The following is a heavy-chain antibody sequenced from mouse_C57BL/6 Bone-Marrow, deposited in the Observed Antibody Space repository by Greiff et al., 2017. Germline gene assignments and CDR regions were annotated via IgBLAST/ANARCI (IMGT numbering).Heavy chain of an antibody. D-gene: IGHD2-5*01. CDR3: VRDGSYYSNYGWYFDV. CDR2: IRSKSSNDAT. Sequence: EVQRVESGGGLVQPKGSLKLSCAASGFTFNTYAMHWVRQAPGKGLEWVARIRSKSSNDATYYADSVKDRFTISRDDSQSMLYLQMNNLKTEDTAMYYCVRDGSYYSNYGWYFDVWGTGTTVTVSS. V-gene: IGHV10-3*01. J-gene: IGHJ1*03. CDR1: GFTFNTYA.